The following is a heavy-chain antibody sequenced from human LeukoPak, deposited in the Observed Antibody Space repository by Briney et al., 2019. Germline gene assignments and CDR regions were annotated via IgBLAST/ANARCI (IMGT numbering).Heavy chain of an antibody. D-gene: IGHD4-23*01. CDR1: GGSISSSFD. Sequence: SETLSLTCSISGGSISSSFDWSWIRQPPGKGLEWIGSIENSGTTNYNPSLKSRVTISVDTSRKQFSLNLRSVTAADTAVYYCALSTRWYYFNYWGQGTPVTVS. V-gene: IGHV4-4*09. CDR2: IENSGTT. CDR3: ALSTRWYYFNY. J-gene: IGHJ4*02.